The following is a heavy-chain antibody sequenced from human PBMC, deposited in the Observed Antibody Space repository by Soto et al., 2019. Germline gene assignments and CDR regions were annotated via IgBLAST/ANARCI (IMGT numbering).Heavy chain of an antibody. CDR2: INPSGGST. CDR1: GYTFTSYY. V-gene: IGHV1-46*01. CDR3: ARTGNYYYYYMDV. J-gene: IGHJ6*03. Sequence: ASVKVSCKASGYTFTSYYMRWVRQAPGQGLEWMGIINPSGGSTSYAQKFQGRVTMTRNTSISTAYMELSSLRSEDTAVYYCARTGNYYYYYMDVWGKGTTVTVSS.